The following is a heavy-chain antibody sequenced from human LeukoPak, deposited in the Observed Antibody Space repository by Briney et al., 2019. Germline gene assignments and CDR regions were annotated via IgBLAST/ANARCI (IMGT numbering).Heavy chain of an antibody. CDR1: GYTFTSYG. CDR3: ARELSIRTWLRFGY. J-gene: IGHJ4*02. V-gene: IGHV1-3*01. Sequence: ASVKVSCKASGYTFTSYGISWVRQAPGQRLEWMGWINAGNGNTKYSQKFQGRVTITRDTSASTAYMELSSLRSEDTAVYYCARELSIRTWLRFGYWGQGTLSPSPQ. D-gene: IGHD5-12*01. CDR2: INAGNGNT.